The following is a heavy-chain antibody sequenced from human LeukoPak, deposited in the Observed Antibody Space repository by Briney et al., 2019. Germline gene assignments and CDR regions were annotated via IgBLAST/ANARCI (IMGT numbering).Heavy chain of an antibody. Sequence: GASVKVSCKVSGYTLTELSMHWVRQPPGKGLEWMGGFDPEDGETIYAQKFQGRVTMTEDTSTDTAYMELSSLRSEDTAVYYCATSTPRYDILTGYYRGYYYYYMDVWGKGTTVTVSS. CDR3: ATSTPRYDILTGYYRGYYYYYMDV. CDR1: GYTLTELS. D-gene: IGHD3-9*01. V-gene: IGHV1-24*01. J-gene: IGHJ6*03. CDR2: FDPEDGET.